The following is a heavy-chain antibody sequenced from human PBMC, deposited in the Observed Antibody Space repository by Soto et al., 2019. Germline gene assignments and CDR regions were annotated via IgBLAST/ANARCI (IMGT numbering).Heavy chain of an antibody. V-gene: IGHV4-59*08. CDR3: AGRTSLTSVEIFSGGLSGYNWVDP. CDR1: GGSIRSYY. CDR2: FYDTKSA. J-gene: IGHJ5*01. Sequence: PSETLSLTCTVSGGSIRSYYWSWIRQPPGKGLEWIGYFYDTKSANYNPSLKSRVTISVDTSKNQFSLKLSSVTAADMAVYYCAGRTSLTSVEIFSGGLSGYNWVDPWGRGTLVTVSS. D-gene: IGHD3-3*01.